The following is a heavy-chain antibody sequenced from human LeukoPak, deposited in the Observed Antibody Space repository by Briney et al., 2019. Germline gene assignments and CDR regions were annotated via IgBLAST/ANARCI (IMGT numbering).Heavy chain of an antibody. CDR3: AKLGKLLRFGEVFPYYFDY. J-gene: IGHJ4*02. D-gene: IGHD3-10*01. Sequence: PGGSLRLSCAASQFTFNNNAMSWVRQAPGKGLEWVSGLSGDSSSIYYAASVKGRFTISRDNSKNTLYLQMNSLRAEDTAVYYCAKLGKLLRFGEVFPYYFDYWGQGTLVTVFS. CDR1: QFTFNNNA. V-gene: IGHV3-23*01. CDR2: LSGDSSSI.